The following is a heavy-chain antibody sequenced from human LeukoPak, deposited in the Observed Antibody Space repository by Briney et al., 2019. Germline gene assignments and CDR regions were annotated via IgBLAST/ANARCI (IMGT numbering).Heavy chain of an antibody. V-gene: IGHV3-21*01. CDR3: ARSQVRGALFG. J-gene: IGHJ4*02. D-gene: IGHD3-10*01. CDR1: GFPFSIYN. Sequence: GGSLRLSCAASGFPFSIYNMNWVRQAPGKGLEWVSSISSSSSYIYYADSVKGRFTISRDNAKNSLYLQMNSLRAEDTAVYYCARSQVRGALFGWGQGTLVTVPS. CDR2: ISSSSSYI.